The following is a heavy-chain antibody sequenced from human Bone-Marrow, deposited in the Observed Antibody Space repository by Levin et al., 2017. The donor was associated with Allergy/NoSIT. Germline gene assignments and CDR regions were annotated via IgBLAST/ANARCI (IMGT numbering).Heavy chain of an antibody. CDR1: GDSITDSHHS. V-gene: IGHV4-39*07. J-gene: IGHJ4*02. CDR2: IYYSGRT. CDR3: AREALAYFDY. Sequence: SETLSLTCTVSGDSITDSHHSWAWIRQPPGKGLEWIGSIYYSGRTYYNPSLKSPVTISLYTSKNQFSLKLTSVTAADTSVYYCAREALAYFDYWGPGTLVTVSS.